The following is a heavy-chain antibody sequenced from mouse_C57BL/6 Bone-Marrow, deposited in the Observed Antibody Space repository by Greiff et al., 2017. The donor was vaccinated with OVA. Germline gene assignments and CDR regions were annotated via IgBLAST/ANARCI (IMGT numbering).Heavy chain of an antibody. Sequence: QVQLKQSGAELARPGASVKMSCKASGYTFTSYTMHWVKQRPGQGLEWIGYINPSSGYTKYNQKFKDKATLTADKSSSTAYMQLSSLTSEDSAVYYCARNANWYYFDYWGQGTTLTVSS. CDR2: INPSSGYT. D-gene: IGHD4-1*01. V-gene: IGHV1-4*01. CDR1: GYTFTSYT. J-gene: IGHJ2*01. CDR3: ARNANWYYFDY.